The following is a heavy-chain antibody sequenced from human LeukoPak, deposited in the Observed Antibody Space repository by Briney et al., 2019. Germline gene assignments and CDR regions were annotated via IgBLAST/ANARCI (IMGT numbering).Heavy chain of an antibody. J-gene: IGHJ4*02. CDR1: GYTFISYD. V-gene: IGHV1-8*02. Sequence: GASVKVSCRASGYTFISYDINWVRQATGQGLEWMGWMNPNSGNTGYAQKFQGRVTMTRDTSTSTVYMELSSLRSEDTAVYYCARDRTPSYDYVWGSYRQDYWGQGTLVTVSS. D-gene: IGHD3-16*02. CDR3: ARDRTPSYDYVWGSYRQDY. CDR2: MNPNSGNT.